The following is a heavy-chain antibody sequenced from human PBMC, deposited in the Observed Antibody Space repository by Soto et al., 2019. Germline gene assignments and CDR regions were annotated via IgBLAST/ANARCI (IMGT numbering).Heavy chain of an antibody. Sequence: GGSLRLSCAASGFTVSSNYMSWVRQAPGKGLEWVSVIYSGGSTYYADSVKGRFTISRDNSKNTLYLQMNSLRAEDTAVYYCAGVREYYYYYMDVWGKGTTVTVSS. J-gene: IGHJ6*03. CDR2: IYSGGST. V-gene: IGHV3-66*01. D-gene: IGHD1-26*01. CDR3: AGVREYYYYYMDV. CDR1: GFTVSSNY.